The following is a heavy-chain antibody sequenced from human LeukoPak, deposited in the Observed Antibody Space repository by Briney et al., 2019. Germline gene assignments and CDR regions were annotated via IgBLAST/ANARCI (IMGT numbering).Heavy chain of an antibody. CDR1: GFTFSSYA. CDR3: ARVERIAAAYDY. CDR2: ISGSGGST. J-gene: IGHJ4*02. D-gene: IGHD6-13*01. Sequence: AGSLRLSFAASGFTFSSYAMSWVRQAPVKGLEWVSAISGSGGSTYYADSVKGRFTISRDNSKNTLYLQMNRLRAEDTAVYYCARVERIAAAYDYWGQGTLVTVSS. V-gene: IGHV3-23*01.